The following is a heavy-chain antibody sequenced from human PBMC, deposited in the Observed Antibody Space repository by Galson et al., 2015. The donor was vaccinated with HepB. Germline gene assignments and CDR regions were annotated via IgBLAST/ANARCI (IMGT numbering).Heavy chain of an antibody. CDR2: IFSNDEK. V-gene: IGHV2-26*04. Sequence: PALVKPTQTLTLTCTVSGFSLSNARMGVSWIRQPPGKALEWLAHIFSNDEKSYSTSLKSRLTISKDTSKSQVVLTMTNMDPVDTATYYCAWIVDAKYSGSYYGWGQGTLVTVSS. D-gene: IGHD1-26*01. J-gene: IGHJ4*02. CDR3: AWIVDAKYSGSYYG. CDR1: GFSLSNARMG.